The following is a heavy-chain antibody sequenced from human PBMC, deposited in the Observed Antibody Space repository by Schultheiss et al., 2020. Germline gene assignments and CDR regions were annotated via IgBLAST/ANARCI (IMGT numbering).Heavy chain of an antibody. D-gene: IGHD3-10*01. CDR2: IRSKANSYAT. V-gene: IGHV3-73*01. Sequence: GGSLRLSCAASGFTFSSYWMHWVRQAPGKGLEWVGRIRSKANSYATAYAASVKGRFTISRDDSKNTAYLQMNSLKTEDTAVYYCTTRLLWFGESPYGMDVWGPGTTVTVSS. CDR1: GFTFSSYW. CDR3: TTRLLWFGESPYGMDV. J-gene: IGHJ6*02.